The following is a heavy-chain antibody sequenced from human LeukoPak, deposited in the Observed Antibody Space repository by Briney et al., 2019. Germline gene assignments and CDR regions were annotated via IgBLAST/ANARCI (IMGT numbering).Heavy chain of an antibody. D-gene: IGHD1-26*01. CDR1: GGTFSSYA. Sequence: ASVKVSCKASGGTFSSYAISWVRQAPGQGLELMGGIIPIFGTANYAQKFQGRVTITADKSTSTAYMELSSLRSEDTAVYYCASRSGSYYILSWGQGTLVTVSS. CDR2: IIPIFGTA. J-gene: IGHJ5*02. V-gene: IGHV1-69*06. CDR3: ASRSGSYYILS.